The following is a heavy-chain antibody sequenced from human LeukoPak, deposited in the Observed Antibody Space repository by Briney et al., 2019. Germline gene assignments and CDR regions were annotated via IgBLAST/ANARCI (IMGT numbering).Heavy chain of an antibody. CDR2: MNPNSGNT. J-gene: IGHJ4*02. Sequence: GASVKVSCKASGYTFTSYDINWVRQATGQGLEWMGWMNPNSGNTGYAQKFQGRVTITRNTSISTAYMELSSLRSEDTAVYYCARGRRDSPKRNSGSYYLVYWGQGTLVTVSS. CDR1: GYTFTSYD. D-gene: IGHD1-26*01. CDR3: ARGRRDSPKRNSGSYYLVY. V-gene: IGHV1-8*03.